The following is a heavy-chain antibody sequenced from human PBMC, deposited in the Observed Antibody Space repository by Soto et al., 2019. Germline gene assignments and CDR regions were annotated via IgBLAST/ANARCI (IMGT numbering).Heavy chain of an antibody. D-gene: IGHD1-1*01. J-gene: IGHJ4*02. CDR1: GYTFTNYG. V-gene: IGHV1-18*01. CDR3: ARDGTGDMGFDY. Sequence: ASVKVSCKASGYTFTNYGISWVRQAPGQGLEWMGWISAYNGNTNYAQKLQGRVTMTTDTTTSTAYMELRSLKSDDTAVYYCARDGTGDMGFDYWGQGTLVTVSS. CDR2: ISAYNGNT.